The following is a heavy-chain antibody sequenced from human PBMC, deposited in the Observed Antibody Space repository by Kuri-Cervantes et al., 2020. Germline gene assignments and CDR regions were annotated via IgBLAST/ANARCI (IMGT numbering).Heavy chain of an antibody. CDR3: ARGRDPNYDFWSGPTNIVLWFDP. Sequence: ASVKVSCKASGGTFSSYAISWVRQAPGQGLEWMGWMNPNSGNTGYAQKFQGRVTMTRNTSISTAYMELGSLRSEDTAVYYCARGRDPNYDFWSGPTNIVLWFDPWGQGTLVTVSS. D-gene: IGHD3-3*01. CDR2: MNPNSGNT. CDR1: GGTFSSYA. V-gene: IGHV1-8*02. J-gene: IGHJ5*02.